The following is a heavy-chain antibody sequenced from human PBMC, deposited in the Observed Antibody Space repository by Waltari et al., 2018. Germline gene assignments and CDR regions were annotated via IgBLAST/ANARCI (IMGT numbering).Heavy chain of an antibody. CDR3: ATYVGASIGTAAFDV. V-gene: IGHV4-39*01. CDR2: SSYTGTT. D-gene: IGHD3-16*01. J-gene: IGHJ3*01. Sequence: IRQPPGKGLEWTATSSYTGTTYYNPSLKSRVTISVDTSKNQFSLKLSSVTAADTAVYYCATYVGASIGTAAFDVWGQGTMVTVSS.